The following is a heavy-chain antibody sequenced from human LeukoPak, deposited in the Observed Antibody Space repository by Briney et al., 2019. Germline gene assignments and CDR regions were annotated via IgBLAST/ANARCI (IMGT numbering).Heavy chain of an antibody. Sequence: PGGSLRLSCAASGFNISTYWIHWVRQAPGKGLVWVSRINPDGSTTYYADSVKGRITISRDNAKNTLYLQMNSLRAEDTAVYYCVRGVADSYGQFDNWGQGTLVTVSS. J-gene: IGHJ4*02. D-gene: IGHD3-10*01. CDR1: GFNISTYW. CDR2: INPDGSTT. CDR3: VRGVADSYGQFDN. V-gene: IGHV3-74*01.